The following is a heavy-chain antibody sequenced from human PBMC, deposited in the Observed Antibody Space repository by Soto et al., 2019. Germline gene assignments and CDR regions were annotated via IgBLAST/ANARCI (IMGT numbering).Heavy chain of an antibody. Sequence: GSLRDSCAASGFTISNYAMGWVRQAPGKGLEWVSGINNSGGSTYYADSVKGRFTISRDNSKNTLYLQMNSLRAEDTAVFYCAKGTLLVWKYYFDYWGQGTLVTVSS. CDR2: INNSGGST. CDR1: GFTISNYA. D-gene: IGHD3-10*01. V-gene: IGHV3-23*01. J-gene: IGHJ4*02. CDR3: AKGTLLVWKYYFDY.